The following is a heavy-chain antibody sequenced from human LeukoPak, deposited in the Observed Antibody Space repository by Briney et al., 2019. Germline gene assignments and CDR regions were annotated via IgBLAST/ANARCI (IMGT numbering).Heavy chain of an antibody. Sequence: SETLSLTCTVSGGSISSYYWSWIRQPAGKGLEWIGRIYTSGSTNYDPSLKSRVTMSVDTSKNQFSLRLSSVTAADTAVYYCARVRKDDYDFWSGYSYYMDVWGKGTTVTVSS. CDR2: IYTSGST. CDR1: GGSISSYY. J-gene: IGHJ6*03. V-gene: IGHV4-4*07. D-gene: IGHD3-3*01. CDR3: ARVRKDDYDFWSGYSYYMDV.